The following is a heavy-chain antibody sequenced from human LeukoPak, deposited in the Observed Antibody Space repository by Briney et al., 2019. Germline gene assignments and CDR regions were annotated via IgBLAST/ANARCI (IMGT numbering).Heavy chain of an antibody. CDR1: GFTVSSNY. D-gene: IGHD2-15*01. CDR3: ARGGSYYDMDV. CDR2: IFSGGTT. J-gene: IGHJ6*02. V-gene: IGHV3-53*01. Sequence: RPGGSLRLSCAASGFTVSSNYMSWVRQAPGKGLEWVSVIFSGGTTYYAVSVKGRFTISRDNSKNTLYLQMNSLRAEDTAVYYCARGGSYYDMDVWGQGTTVTVSS.